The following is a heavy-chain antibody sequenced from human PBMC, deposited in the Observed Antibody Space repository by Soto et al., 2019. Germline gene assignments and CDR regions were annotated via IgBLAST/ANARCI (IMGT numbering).Heavy chain of an antibody. D-gene: IGHD6-19*01. J-gene: IGHJ4*02. V-gene: IGHV1-69*02. Sequence: QVQLVQSGAEVKKPGSSVKVSCKASGGTFSSYTISWVRQAPGQGLEWMGRIIPILGIANYAQKFQGRVTITADKSTSTAYMELSSLRSEDTAVYYCARRRASSGWTGMFDYWGQGTLVTVSS. CDR2: IIPILGIA. CDR1: GGTFSSYT. CDR3: ARRRASSGWTGMFDY.